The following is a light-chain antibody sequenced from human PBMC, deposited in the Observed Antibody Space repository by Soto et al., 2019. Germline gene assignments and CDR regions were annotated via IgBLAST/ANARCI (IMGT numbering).Light chain of an antibody. CDR3: QHIDTFRLN. CDR1: QAINTY. Sequence: DIQLAQSPSVLSASVGDRVTITCRASQAINTYLAWYQHKPGKAHNLLIYPASTLESGVPSRFSGSGSGKESTLTVTSLQPEDVATHYCQHIDTFRLNFGGGTKVALK. CDR2: PAS. V-gene: IGKV1-9*01. J-gene: IGKJ4*01.